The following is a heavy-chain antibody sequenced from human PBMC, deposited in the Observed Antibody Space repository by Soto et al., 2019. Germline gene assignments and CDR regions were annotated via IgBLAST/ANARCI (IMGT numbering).Heavy chain of an antibody. CDR3: AHRPGFSMAFDY. J-gene: IGHJ4*02. Sequence: QITLKASGPTLVKPTQTLTLTCNFSGFSLSTYGVGVGWIRQPPGKALEWLALIYWDDDTRFSPSLNSRLAITKDTSKSQVVLTMTHMDPVDTATYYCAHRPGFSMAFDYWGPGSLVTVSS. V-gene: IGHV2-5*02. D-gene: IGHD3-10*01. CDR1: GFSLSTYGVG. CDR2: IYWDDDT.